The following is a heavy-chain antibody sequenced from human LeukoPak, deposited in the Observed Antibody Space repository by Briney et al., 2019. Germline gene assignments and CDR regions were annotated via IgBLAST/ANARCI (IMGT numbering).Heavy chain of an antibody. V-gene: IGHV3-23*01. D-gene: IGHD6-6*01. Sequence: GGSLRLSCAASGFTFNIYAMTWVRQAPGKGLEWVSGISGSGDRTYYVDSVKGRFTISRDNSKNSLYLQMNSLRTEDTALYYCAKGPRPHFTYWGQGTLVTVSS. CDR1: GFTFNIYA. CDR2: ISGSGDRT. CDR3: AKGPRPHFTY. J-gene: IGHJ4*02.